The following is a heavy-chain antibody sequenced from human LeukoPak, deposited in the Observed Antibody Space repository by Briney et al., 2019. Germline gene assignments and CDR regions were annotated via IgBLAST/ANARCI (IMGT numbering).Heavy chain of an antibody. D-gene: IGHD3-3*01. CDR1: GGSISSSSYY. Sequence: SETLSLTCTVSGGSISSSSYYWGWIRQPPGKGLEWIGSIYYSGSTYYNPSLKSRVTISVDTSKNQFSLKLSSVTAADTAVYYCARALDFWSGYLDYWGQGTLVTVSS. J-gene: IGHJ4*02. CDR3: ARALDFWSGYLDY. V-gene: IGHV4-39*01. CDR2: IYYSGST.